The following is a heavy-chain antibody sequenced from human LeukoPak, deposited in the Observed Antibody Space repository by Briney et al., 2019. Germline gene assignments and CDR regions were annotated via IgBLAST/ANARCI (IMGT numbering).Heavy chain of an antibody. V-gene: IGHV3-7*03. Sequence: PGGSLRLSCAASGFTFRTYTMSWFRQAPGKGLEWVASINHNGNVNYYVDSVKGRFTISRDNAKNSLYLQMSNLRAEDTAVYFCARGGGLDVWGQGATVTVSS. CDR3: ARGGGLDV. J-gene: IGHJ6*02. CDR2: INHNGNVN. D-gene: IGHD3-16*01. CDR1: GFTFRTYT.